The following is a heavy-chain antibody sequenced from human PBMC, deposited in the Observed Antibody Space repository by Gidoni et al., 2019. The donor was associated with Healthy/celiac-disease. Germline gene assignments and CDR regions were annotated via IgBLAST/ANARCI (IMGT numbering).Heavy chain of an antibody. V-gene: IGHV3-9*01. Sequence: EVQLVESGGGLVQPGRSLRLSGAASGFTFDDYAMHWVRQAPGKGLGWVSGISWNSGSIGYADSVKGRFTISRDNAKNSLYLQMNSLRAEDTALYYCAKALYGGNLDYWGQGTLVTVSS. CDR1: GFTFDDYA. CDR2: ISWNSGSI. D-gene: IGHD4-17*01. J-gene: IGHJ4*02. CDR3: AKALYGGNLDY.